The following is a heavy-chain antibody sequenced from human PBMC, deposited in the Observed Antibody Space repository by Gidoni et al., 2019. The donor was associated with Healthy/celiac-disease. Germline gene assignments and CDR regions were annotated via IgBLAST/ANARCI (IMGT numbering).Heavy chain of an antibody. CDR3: ARDSGSYGEYYYYGMDV. J-gene: IGHJ6*02. D-gene: IGHD1-26*01. CDR1: GYTFTSYG. CDR2: ISAYNGNT. Sequence: QVQLVQSGAEVKKPGASVKVSCKASGYTFTSYGIRWVRQAPGQGLEWMGWISAYNGNTNYAQKLQGRVTMTTDTSTSTAYMELRSLRSDDTAVYYCARDSGSYGEYYYYGMDVWGQGTTVTVSS. V-gene: IGHV1-18*04.